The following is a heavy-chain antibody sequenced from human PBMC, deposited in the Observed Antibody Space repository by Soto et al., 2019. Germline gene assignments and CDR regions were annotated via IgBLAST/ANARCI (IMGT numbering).Heavy chain of an antibody. Sequence: GGSLRLSCAASGFTFSSYGMHWVRQAPGKGLEWVAVISYDGSNKYYADSVKGRFTISRDNSKNTLYLQMNSLRAEDTAVYYCAKEGHSSSWYYYYYMDVWGKGTTVTVSS. J-gene: IGHJ6*03. CDR3: AKEGHSSSWYYYYYMDV. CDR1: GFTFSSYG. CDR2: ISYDGSNK. D-gene: IGHD6-13*01. V-gene: IGHV3-30*18.